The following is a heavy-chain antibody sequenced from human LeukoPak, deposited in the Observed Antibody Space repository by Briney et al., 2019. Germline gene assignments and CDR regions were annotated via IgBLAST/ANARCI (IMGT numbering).Heavy chain of an antibody. CDR2: IRNDGNEK. Sequence: GGSLRLSCVASGFTFRNYAMHWVRQAPGKGPEWVADIRNDGNEKYCVDSLKGRFTISRDNAKNSLYLQMNSLRVEDTAVYYCARGGPPYALDIWGQGTMVTVSS. J-gene: IGHJ3*02. CDR3: ARGGPPYALDI. D-gene: IGHD1-14*01. CDR1: GFTFRNYA. V-gene: IGHV3-7*01.